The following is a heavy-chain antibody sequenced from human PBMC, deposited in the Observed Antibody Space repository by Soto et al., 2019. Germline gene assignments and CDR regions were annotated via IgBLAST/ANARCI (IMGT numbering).Heavy chain of an antibody. D-gene: IGHD3-10*02. Sequence: EVQLVESGGGLFQPGGSLRLSCAVSGFTLSDHFMDWVRKAPGKGLEWVGSTKHKVSSYATEYAASVKGRFTISRDESYNSLYLQMSSLRTEDTAVYYCVAYLSYYVHWGQGTLVTVSS. CDR1: GFTLSDHF. CDR3: VAYLSYYVH. CDR2: TKHKVSSYAT. V-gene: IGHV3-72*01. J-gene: IGHJ4*02.